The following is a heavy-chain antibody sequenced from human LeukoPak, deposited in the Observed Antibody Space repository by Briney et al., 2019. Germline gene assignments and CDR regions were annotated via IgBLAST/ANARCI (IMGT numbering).Heavy chain of an antibody. CDR2: FDPEDGEA. Sequence: ASVKVSCKVSGYTLTELSMHWVRQAPGKGLEWMGGFDPEDGEAIYAQKFRGRVTMTEDTSTDAAYMELSSLRSEDTAVYYCAKGPSLYYYYDMDVWGKGTTVTVSS. V-gene: IGHV1-24*01. J-gene: IGHJ6*03. CDR1: GYTLTELS. CDR3: AKGPSLYYYYDMDV.